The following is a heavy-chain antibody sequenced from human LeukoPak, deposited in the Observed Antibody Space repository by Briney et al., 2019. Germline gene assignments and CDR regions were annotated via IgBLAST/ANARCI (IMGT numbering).Heavy chain of an antibody. Sequence: PGGSLRLSCSASGFTFSSYAMSWVRQAPGKGLEWVSSISLRVADAHYADSVKGRFTISRDDSKNALYPQMSSRRAEDTAVYCWARRGCYGGNCYPCDYWGQGTLVTVSS. CDR2: ISLRVADA. J-gene: IGHJ4*02. CDR3: ARRGCYGGNCYPCDY. V-gene: IGHV3-23*01. D-gene: IGHD2-21*02. CDR1: GFTFSSYA.